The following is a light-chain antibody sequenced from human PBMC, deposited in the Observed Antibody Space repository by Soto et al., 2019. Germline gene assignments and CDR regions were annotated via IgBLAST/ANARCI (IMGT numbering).Light chain of an antibody. J-gene: IGLJ1*01. V-gene: IGLV2-8*01. CDR3: SSYTDRNNLV. Sequence: QSVLTQSPSASGSPGQSVTISCTGTSSDIGGYNSVSWYQQLPGKAPKVMIYDVSKRPSGVPDRFSGSKSGNTASLTVSALQAEDEADYYCSSYTDRNNLVFGTGTKLTVL. CDR1: SSDIGGYNS. CDR2: DVS.